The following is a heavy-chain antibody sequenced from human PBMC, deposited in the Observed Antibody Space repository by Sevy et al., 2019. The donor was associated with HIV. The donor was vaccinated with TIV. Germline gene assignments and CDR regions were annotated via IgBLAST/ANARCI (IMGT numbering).Heavy chain of an antibody. Sequence: GGSLRLSCAASGFTFSSYSMNWVRQAPGKGLEWVSSISGSSNYIYYAESLKGRFIISRDNAKNTLYLQMNSLRADDTAVYYCATGPPDGSYDYFDYWGLGTLVTVSS. J-gene: IGHJ4*02. D-gene: IGHD1-26*01. CDR1: GFTFSSYS. CDR2: ISGSSNYI. CDR3: ATGPPDGSYDYFDY. V-gene: IGHV3-21*06.